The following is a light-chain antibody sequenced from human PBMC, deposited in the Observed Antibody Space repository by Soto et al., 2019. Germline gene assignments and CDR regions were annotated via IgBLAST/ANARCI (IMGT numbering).Light chain of an antibody. V-gene: IGKV3-20*01. CDR2: GAS. CDR3: QQYGSSPRT. J-gene: IGKJ1*01. Sequence: EIVLTQSPGTLSLSPGERATLSCRASQSVSSSYLAWYQQKLGQAPRLLIFGASSRATDIPDRFSGSGSGTDFTLTINRLEPEDFAVYYCQQYGSSPRTFGQGTKVDFK. CDR1: QSVSSSY.